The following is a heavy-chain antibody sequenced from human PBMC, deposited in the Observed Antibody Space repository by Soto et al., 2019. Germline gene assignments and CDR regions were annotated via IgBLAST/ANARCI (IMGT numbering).Heavy chain of an antibody. CDR2: ISSSSSTI. CDR3: AKDRSNTWSIDY. V-gene: IGHV3-48*01. J-gene: IGHJ4*02. CDR1: GFTFSNYW. D-gene: IGHD6-13*01. Sequence: PGGSLRLSCAASGFTFSNYWMHWVRQAPGKGLLWVARISSSSSTIYYADSVKGRFTISRDNAKNSLYLQMNSLRAEDTAVYYCAKDRSNTWSIDYWGQGTLVTVSS.